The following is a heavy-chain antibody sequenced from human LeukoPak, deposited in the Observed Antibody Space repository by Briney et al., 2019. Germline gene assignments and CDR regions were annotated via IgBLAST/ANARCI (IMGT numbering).Heavy chain of an antibody. Sequence: GGSLKLSCAASGFTFSGSAMHWVRQASGKGLEWVGRIRSKANSYATAYAASVKGRFTISRDDSKNTAYLQMNSLKTEDTAVYYCASLGLGYCSGGRCPGYFDLWGRGTLVTVSS. D-gene: IGHD2-15*01. CDR2: IRSKANSYAT. CDR3: ASLGLGYCSGGRCPGYFDL. V-gene: IGHV3-73*01. CDR1: GFTFSGSA. J-gene: IGHJ2*01.